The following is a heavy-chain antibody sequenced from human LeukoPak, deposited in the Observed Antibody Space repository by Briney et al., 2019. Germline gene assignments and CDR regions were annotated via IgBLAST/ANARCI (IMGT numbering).Heavy chain of an antibody. CDR1: GFTFSSYA. CDR2: ISGSGGST. V-gene: IGHV3-23*01. CDR3: AKNRGDYYDSSGYYYDAFDI. D-gene: IGHD3-22*01. J-gene: IGHJ3*02. Sequence: GGSLRLSCAASGFTFSSYAMSWVRQAPGKGLEWVSAISGSGGSTYYADSVKGRFTISRDNPKNTLYLQMNSLRAEDTAVYYCAKNRGDYYDSSGYYYDAFDIWGQGTMVTVSS.